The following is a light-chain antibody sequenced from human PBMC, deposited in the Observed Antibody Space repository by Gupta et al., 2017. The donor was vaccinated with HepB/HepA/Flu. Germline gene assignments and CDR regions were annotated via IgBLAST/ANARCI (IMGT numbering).Light chain of an antibody. CDR2: PIF. CDR3: QQTYSTPLT. J-gene: IGKJ4*02. CDR1: RTINSY. Sequence: FHLGQPPSSLSASVGDRVTITFRASRTINSYLNWYQQKPGKAPKLLIYPIFTLQSGVPSRLSGSGSGTEFTLTISSLQPEDFGTYDCQQTYSTPLTFGGGTKVEIK. V-gene: IGKV1-39*01.